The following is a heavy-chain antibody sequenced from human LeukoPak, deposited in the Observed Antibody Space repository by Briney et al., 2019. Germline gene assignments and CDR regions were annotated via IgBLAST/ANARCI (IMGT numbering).Heavy chain of an antibody. D-gene: IGHD1-1*01. CDR3: ARDTTGLAGFDY. CDR1: GGSISSGGYY. Sequence: PSQTLSLTCTVSGGSISSGGYYWSWVRQPPGKGLEWIGYIYHSGSTYYNPSLKSRVTISVDTSKNQFSLKLSSVTAADTAVYYCARDTTGLAGFDYWGQGTLVTVSS. V-gene: IGHV4-30-2*01. J-gene: IGHJ4*02. CDR2: IYHSGST.